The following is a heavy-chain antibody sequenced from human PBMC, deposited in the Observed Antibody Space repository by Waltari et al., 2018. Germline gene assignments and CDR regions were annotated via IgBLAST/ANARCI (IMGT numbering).Heavy chain of an antibody. V-gene: IGHV3-33*01. J-gene: IGHJ4*02. D-gene: IGHD2-2*01. CDR1: GFTFSSYG. Sequence: QVRLVESGGGVVQPGRSLRLSCAASGFTFSSYGMHWVRQAPGKGLEWVAVIWYDGSNKYYADSVKGRFTISRDNSKNTLYLQMNSLRAEDTAVYYCARGDIVVVPAAIPPDYWGQGTLVTVSS. CDR2: IWYDGSNK. CDR3: ARGDIVVVPAAIPPDY.